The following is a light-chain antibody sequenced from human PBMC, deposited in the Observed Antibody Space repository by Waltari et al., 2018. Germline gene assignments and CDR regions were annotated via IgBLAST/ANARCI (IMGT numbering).Light chain of an antibody. Sequence: QSALSQPASVSGSPGQSLTITCTGASTDLASYNLVAWYQHHPNRAPKLIIYEATKRPSGISHRFSGAKSGATASLRISGLQADEEADYYCCSYTGSSTSYGCGGGTKVTVL. V-gene: IGLV2-23*01. CDR3: CSYTGSSTSYG. CDR1: STDLASYNL. CDR2: EAT. J-gene: IGLJ1*01.